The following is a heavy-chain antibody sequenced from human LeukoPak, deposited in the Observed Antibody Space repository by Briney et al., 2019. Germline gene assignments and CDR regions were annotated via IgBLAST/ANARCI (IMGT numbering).Heavy chain of an antibody. D-gene: IGHD3-10*01. CDR1: GFTFSTYG. V-gene: IGHV3-30-3*01. Sequence: GGSLRLSYAASGFTFSTYGFFWIRQASAKGLEWVTFISHDGSFKSYADSVKGRFTISRDNSKNTLYLQMNTLRPEDTALYSCARNYHGLTWGQGTLVTVSS. J-gene: IGHJ5*02. CDR2: ISHDGSFK. CDR3: ARNYHGLT.